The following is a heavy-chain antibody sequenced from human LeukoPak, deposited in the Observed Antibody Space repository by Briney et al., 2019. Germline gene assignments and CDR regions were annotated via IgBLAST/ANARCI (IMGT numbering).Heavy chain of an antibody. CDR2: ISGGSHI. Sequence: GGSLRLSCAASGFPFSDYYMSWIRQAPGKGLEWVSYISGGSHIYYADSVKGRFTISRDNAKNSLYLQMNSLRAEDTAVYYCARDIDRYSSSWGYWGQGTLVTVSS. V-gene: IGHV3-69-1*01. CDR1: GFPFSDYY. CDR3: ARDIDRYSSSWGY. D-gene: IGHD6-13*01. J-gene: IGHJ4*02.